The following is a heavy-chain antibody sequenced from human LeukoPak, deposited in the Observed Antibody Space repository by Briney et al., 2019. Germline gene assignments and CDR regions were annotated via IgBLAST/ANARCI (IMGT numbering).Heavy chain of an antibody. CDR2: ISFDGRDK. J-gene: IGHJ4*02. D-gene: IGHD3/OR15-3a*01. CDR1: GFIFNNNA. Sequence: GGSLRLSCAASGFIFNNNAIHWVRQAPGKGLEWVAVISFDGRDKHHADSVKGRFTISSDNSKNTLYLQMSSLRVEDTAMYYCARDLRKSADYYFDYWGQGTLVTVSS. CDR3: ARDLRKSADYYFDY. V-gene: IGHV3-30*04.